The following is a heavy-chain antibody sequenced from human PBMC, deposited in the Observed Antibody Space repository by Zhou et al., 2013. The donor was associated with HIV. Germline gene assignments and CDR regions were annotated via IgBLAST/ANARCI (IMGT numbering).Heavy chain of an antibody. CDR2: INPNSGGT. CDR3: AREVRRTLSLGDLSLNDY. J-gene: IGHJ4*02. Sequence: QVQLVQSGAEVKKPGASVKVSCKASGYTFTGYYMHWVRQAPGQGLEWMGWINPNSGGTNYAQKFQGRVTITTDESTSTAYMELRSLRFDDTAVYYCAREVRRTLSLGDLSLNDYWGQGTLVTVSS. V-gene: IGHV1-2*02. CDR1: GYTFTGYY. D-gene: IGHD3-16*02.